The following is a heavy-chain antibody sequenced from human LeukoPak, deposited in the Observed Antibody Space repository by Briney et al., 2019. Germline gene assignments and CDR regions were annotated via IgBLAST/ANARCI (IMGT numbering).Heavy chain of an antibody. CDR3: ARGQIVYSFDRSGYFDY. V-gene: IGHV1-8*01. D-gene: IGHD3-22*01. J-gene: IGHJ4*02. Sequence: GASVKVSCKASGYTFTSYEINWVRQATGQGLEWMGWMNPDCGNTGYAQQFQGRVTMTRNTSISTAYMELSSLRSEDTAVYYCARGQIVYSFDRSGYFDYWGQGNLVTVSS. CDR1: GYTFTSYE. CDR2: MNPDCGNT.